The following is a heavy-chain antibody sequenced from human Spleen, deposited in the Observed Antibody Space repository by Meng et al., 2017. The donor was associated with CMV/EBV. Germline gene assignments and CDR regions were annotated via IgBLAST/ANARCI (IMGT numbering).Heavy chain of an antibody. Sequence: GGSLRLSCAASGFAFSNFGMHWVRQAPGKGLEWVTFIRYEGSNKEYVESVKGRFTISRDNSKNTLYLQMNSLRAEDTAVYYCATLARFFYDSSGLDYWGQGTLVTVSS. CDR2: IRYEGSNK. D-gene: IGHD3-22*01. J-gene: IGHJ4*02. CDR3: ATLARFFYDSSGLDY. V-gene: IGHV3-30*02. CDR1: GFAFSNFG.